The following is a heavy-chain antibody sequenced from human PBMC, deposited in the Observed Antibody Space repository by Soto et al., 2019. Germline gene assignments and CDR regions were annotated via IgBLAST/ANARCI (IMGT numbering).Heavy chain of an antibody. Sequence: LRLSCAASGFTVSSNYMSWVRQAPGKGLEWVSVIYSGGSTYYADSVKGRFTLSRDNSKNTLYLRMNSLRAEDTAVDYCARHDYSKYFDYWGQGTLVTVSS. J-gene: IGHJ4*02. CDR3: ARHDYSKYFDY. V-gene: IGHV3-53*01. CDR1: GFTVSSNY. CDR2: IYSGGST. D-gene: IGHD4-4*01.